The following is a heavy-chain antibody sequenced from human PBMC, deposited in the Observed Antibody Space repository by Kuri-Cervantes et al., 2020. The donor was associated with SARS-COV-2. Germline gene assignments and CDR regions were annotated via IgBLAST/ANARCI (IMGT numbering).Heavy chain of an antibody. CDR1: GFTVSSNY. J-gene: IGHJ4*02. Sequence: GGSLRLSCAASGFTVSSNYMSWVRQAPGKGLEWVSVIYSGGSTYYADSVKGRFTISRDNSKNTLYLQMNSLRDEDTAVYYCARGGRGYSSGWWGQETLVTVSS. D-gene: IGHD6-19*01. V-gene: IGHV3-66*01. CDR2: IYSGGST. CDR3: ARGGRGYSSGW.